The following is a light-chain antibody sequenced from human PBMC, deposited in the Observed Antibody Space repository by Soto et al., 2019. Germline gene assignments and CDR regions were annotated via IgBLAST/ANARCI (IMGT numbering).Light chain of an antibody. CDR1: QSISNW. CDR2: DAS. Sequence: DIHMTQSPSNLPSSVGRRVTITCRTSQSISNWLAWYQQKPGKAPNLLIYDASSLQSGVPSRFSGSGFGAEFTLTISSLQPGDFATYYCQQYSSRSTFGQGTKVDIK. J-gene: IGKJ1*01. CDR3: QQYSSRST. V-gene: IGKV1-5*01.